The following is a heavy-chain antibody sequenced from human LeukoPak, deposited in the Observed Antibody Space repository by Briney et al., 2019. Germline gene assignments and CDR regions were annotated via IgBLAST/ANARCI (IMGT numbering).Heavy chain of an antibody. CDR2: INPNSGGT. D-gene: IGHD4-23*01. J-gene: IGHJ6*03. CDR3: ARGPRGGNSELLYYYYYMDV. CDR1: GYTFTGYY. V-gene: IGHV1-2*02. Sequence: ASVKVSCKASGYTFTGYYMHWVRQAPGQGLEWMGWINPNSGGTNYAQKFQGRVTMTRDTSISTAYMELSRLRSDDTAVYYCARGPRGGNSELLYYYYYMDVWGKGTTVTVSS.